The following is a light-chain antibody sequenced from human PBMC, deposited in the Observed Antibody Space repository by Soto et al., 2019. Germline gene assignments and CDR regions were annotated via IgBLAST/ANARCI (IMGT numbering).Light chain of an antibody. CDR2: KAS. Sequence: DIQIAQSPSTLSASLGDRATLNCRASQSISSWLAWYQQKPGKAPKLLIYKASSLESGVPSRFSGSGSGTEFTLTISSLQPDYFATYYCQQYNSYSFGQGTKVDIK. J-gene: IGKJ1*01. CDR1: QSISSW. CDR3: QQYNSYS. V-gene: IGKV1-5*03.